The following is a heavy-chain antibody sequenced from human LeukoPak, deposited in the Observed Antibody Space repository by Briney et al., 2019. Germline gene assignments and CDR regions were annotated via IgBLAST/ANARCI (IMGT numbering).Heavy chain of an antibody. Sequence: GGSLRLSCADSGFLFSDFIDHTMVWVRQAPGKGLEWISYISSSSTSISYADSVRGRFSISRDNAQRSLYLHMNSLRDEDTAVYYCAREFSVVGNFDYWGQGTLVIVSS. V-gene: IGHV3-21*01. D-gene: IGHD2-21*01. CDR1: GFLFSDFIDHT. CDR2: ISSSSTSI. CDR3: AREFSVVGNFDY. J-gene: IGHJ4*02.